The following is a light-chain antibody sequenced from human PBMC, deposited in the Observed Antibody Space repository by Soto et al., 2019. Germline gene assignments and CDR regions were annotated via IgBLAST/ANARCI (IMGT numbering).Light chain of an antibody. CDR1: SSDVGSYNL. J-gene: IGLJ2*01. Sequence: QSAVTQPASVSGSPGQSITISCTGTSSDVGSYNLVSWYQQHPGKAPKLMIYEGSKRPSGVSNRFSGSKSGNTASLTISGLQAEDEADYYCCSYAGSRNVVFGGGTKLTVL. CDR3: CSYAGSRNVV. CDR2: EGS. V-gene: IGLV2-23*01.